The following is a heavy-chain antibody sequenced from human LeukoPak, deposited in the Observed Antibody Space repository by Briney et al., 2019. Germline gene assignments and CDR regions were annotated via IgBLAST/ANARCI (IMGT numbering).Heavy chain of an antibody. Sequence: SETLSLTCTVSGGSISSYYWSWIRQPPGKGLEWIGYIYYSGSTNYNPSLKSRVTISVDTSKNQFSLKLSSVTAADTAVYYCARDPSIGDSSSWYAPLIWGQGTLVTVSS. D-gene: IGHD6-13*01. CDR3: ARDPSIGDSSSWYAPLI. V-gene: IGHV4-59*01. CDR2: IYYSGST. CDR1: GGSISSYY. J-gene: IGHJ4*02.